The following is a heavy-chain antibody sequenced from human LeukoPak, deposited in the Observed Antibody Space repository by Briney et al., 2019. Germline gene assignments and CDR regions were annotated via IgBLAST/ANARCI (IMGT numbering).Heavy chain of an antibody. J-gene: IGHJ1*01. Sequence: GASVKVSCKASGYSFTGYYIHWVRQAPGQGLEWMGWFNPNSGGTNYAQKFQGRVTMTRDTSISAAYMELRRLRSDDTAVYYCARDRAAVGATNTARTEYLHHWGQGTLVTVSS. CDR3: ARDRAAVGATNTARTEYLHH. D-gene: IGHD6-19*01. V-gene: IGHV1-2*02. CDR2: FNPNSGGT. CDR1: GYSFTGYY.